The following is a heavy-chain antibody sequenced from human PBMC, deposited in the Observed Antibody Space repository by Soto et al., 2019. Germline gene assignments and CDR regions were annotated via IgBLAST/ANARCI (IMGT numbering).Heavy chain of an antibody. V-gene: IGHV4-4*02. J-gene: IGHJ6*02. CDR3: ASPGTYSGSEGYYYGMDV. CDR1: GGSISSSNW. D-gene: IGHD5-12*01. Sequence: QVQLQESGPGLVKPSGTLSLTCDVSGGSISSSNWWSWVRQPPGKGLEWIGEIYHSGSTNYNPSLKSRVTISVDKSKNQFSLKLTSVTAADTAVYYCASPGTYSGSEGYYYGMDVWGQGTTVTVSS. CDR2: IYHSGST.